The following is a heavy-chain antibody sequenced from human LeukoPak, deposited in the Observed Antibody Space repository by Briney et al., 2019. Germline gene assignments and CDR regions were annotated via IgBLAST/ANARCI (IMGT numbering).Heavy chain of an antibody. CDR1: GFTFSSYA. J-gene: IGHJ4*02. D-gene: IGHD4-17*01. CDR3: AKDLGYGDYFDY. V-gene: IGHV3-23*01. CDR2: ISGSGGST. Sequence: GGSLILSCAASGFTFSSYAMSWVRQAPGKGLEWVSAISGSGGSTYYADSVKGRFTISRDNSKNTLYLQMNSLRAEDTAVYYCAKDLGYGDYFDYWGQGTLVTVSS.